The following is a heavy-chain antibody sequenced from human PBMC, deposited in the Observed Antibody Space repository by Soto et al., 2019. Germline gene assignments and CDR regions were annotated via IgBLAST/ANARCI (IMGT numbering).Heavy chain of an antibody. CDR2: ISSSGRTI. V-gene: IGHV3-11*01. Sequence: QVQLVESGGALVKPGGSLRLSCAASGFTSSDYYMSWIRQAPGKGLEWVSYISSSGRTIYYADSVKGRFTISRDNAKNSRDLQMNRLRAEDTAVYCCARSLGMGGDGYNWGQGTLVTVSS. CDR3: ARSLGMGGDGYN. CDR1: GFTSSDYY. J-gene: IGHJ4*02. D-gene: IGHD3-16*01.